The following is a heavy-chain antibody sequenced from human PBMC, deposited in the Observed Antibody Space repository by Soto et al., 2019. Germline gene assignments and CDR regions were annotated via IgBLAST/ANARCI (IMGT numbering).Heavy chain of an antibody. Sequence: ASVKVSCKVSGYTLTELSMHWVRQAPGKGLEWMGGFDPEDGETIYAQKFQGRVTMTEDTSTDTAYMELSSPRSEDTAVYYCATEGRYCSGGSCYSGSHNWFDPWGQGTLVTVSS. CDR2: FDPEDGET. V-gene: IGHV1-24*01. CDR3: ATEGRYCSGGSCYSGSHNWFDP. CDR1: GYTLTELS. J-gene: IGHJ5*02. D-gene: IGHD2-15*01.